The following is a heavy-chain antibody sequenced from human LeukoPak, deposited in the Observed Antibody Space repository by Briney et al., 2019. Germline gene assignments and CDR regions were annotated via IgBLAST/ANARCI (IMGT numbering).Heavy chain of an antibody. V-gene: IGHV3-21*01. J-gene: IGHJ4*02. CDR2: ISSSSSYI. CDR3: AISFRAWYQLLCDY. D-gene: IGHD2-2*01. Sequence: PGDSLRLSCAASGFTFTKYWMTWVRQAPGKGLEWVSSISSSSSYIYYADSVKGRFTISRDNAKNSLYLQMNSLRAEDTAVYYCAISFRAWYQLLCDYWGQGTLVTVSS. CDR1: GFTFTKYW.